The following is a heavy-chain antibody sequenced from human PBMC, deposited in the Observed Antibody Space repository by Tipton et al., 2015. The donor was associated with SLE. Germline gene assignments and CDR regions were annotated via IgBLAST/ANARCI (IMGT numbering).Heavy chain of an antibody. D-gene: IGHD6-6*01. CDR3: TIEYSSSVAFDF. J-gene: IGHJ4*02. V-gene: IGHV3-48*03. CDR2: ISGSGTNK. Sequence: SLRLSCAASGFRFSSYEMNWVRQAPGKGLEWVSYISGSGTNKYYADSVKGRFTISRDNAKNSLYLKMNSLRAEDTALYYCTIEYSSSVAFDFWGQGTLLTVSS. CDR1: GFRFSSYE.